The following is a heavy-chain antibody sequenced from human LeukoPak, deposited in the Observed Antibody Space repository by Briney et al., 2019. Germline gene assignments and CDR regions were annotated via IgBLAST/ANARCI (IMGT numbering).Heavy chain of an antibody. CDR2: INPKTGDT. V-gene: IGHV1-2*02. Sequence: ASVKVSCKASGYTFSAYYMHWVRQAPGQGLETMGYINPKTGDTHYAQKFQGRVTMTRDTSISTAYMELSRLRSDDTAVYYCAREASEGFDPWGQGTLVTVSS. J-gene: IGHJ5*02. CDR1: GYTFSAYY. CDR3: AREASEGFDP.